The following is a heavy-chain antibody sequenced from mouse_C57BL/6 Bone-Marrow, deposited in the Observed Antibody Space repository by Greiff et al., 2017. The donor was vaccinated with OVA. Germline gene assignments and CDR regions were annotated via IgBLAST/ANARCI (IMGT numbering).Heavy chain of an antibody. J-gene: IGHJ1*03. V-gene: IGHV14-2*01. CDR2: IGPEDGET. CDR3: ALVIATVVATPNWYFDF. Sequence: VQLQQSGAELVKPGASVKLSCTASGFNIKDYYMHWVKQRTEQGLEWIGRIGPEDGETKYAPKFPGNATITPDTSPNTAYLQLSSLTSEDTAVYYCALVIATVVATPNWYFDFWGTGTTVTVSS. D-gene: IGHD1-1*01. CDR1: GFNIKDYY.